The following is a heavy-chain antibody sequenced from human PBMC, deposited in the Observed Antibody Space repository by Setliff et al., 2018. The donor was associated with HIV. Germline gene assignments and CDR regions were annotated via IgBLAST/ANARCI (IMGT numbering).Heavy chain of an antibody. J-gene: IGHJ4*03. D-gene: IGHD6-19*01. CDR1: GGSISSYY. V-gene: IGHV4-4*09. CDR2: IYTSGSV. CDR3: ARSPRIGVAGEFEY. Sequence: SETLSLTCTVSGGSISSYYWSWIRQPPGKGLAWIGYIYTSGSVNYNPSSKSLVTISVDTSKNQFSLKVNSVTAADTAVYYCARSPRIGVAGEFEYWGQGTTVTVSS.